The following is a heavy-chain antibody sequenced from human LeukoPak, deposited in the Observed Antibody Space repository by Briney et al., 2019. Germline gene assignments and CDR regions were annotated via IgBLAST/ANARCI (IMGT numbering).Heavy chain of an antibody. J-gene: IGHJ4*02. Sequence: GRSLRLSCAASGFTFDDYAMQWVRQAPGKGLEWVSGISWNGGSIGYADSVKGRFTISRDNAKNSLYLQMNTLRAEDTALYYCAKAAGAHSSSWGYFDYWGQGTLVTVSS. D-gene: IGHD6-13*01. CDR2: ISWNGGSI. V-gene: IGHV3-9*01. CDR1: GFTFDDYA. CDR3: AKAAGAHSSSWGYFDY.